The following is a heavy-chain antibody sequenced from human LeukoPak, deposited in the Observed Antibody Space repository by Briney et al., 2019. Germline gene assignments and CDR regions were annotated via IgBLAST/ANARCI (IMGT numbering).Heavy chain of an antibody. CDR3: ARDDRGELETLIDY. D-gene: IGHD1-26*01. CDR1: GYTFTGYY. Sequence: ASVKVSCKASGYTFTGYYMHWVRQAPGQGLEWMGRINPNSGGTNYAQKFQGRVTMTRDTSISTAYMELSRLRSDDTAVYYCARDDRGELETLIDYWGQGTLVTVSS. CDR2: INPNSGGT. V-gene: IGHV1-2*06. J-gene: IGHJ4*02.